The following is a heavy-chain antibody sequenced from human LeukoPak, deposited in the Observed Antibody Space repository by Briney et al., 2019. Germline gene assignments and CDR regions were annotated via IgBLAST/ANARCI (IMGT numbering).Heavy chain of an antibody. CDR1: GYDFTNYY. J-gene: IGHJ4*02. Sequence: ASVKVSCKASGYDFTNYYMHWLRQAPGQGLEWMAIISPSSGSTSFAQKFQGRLSMTRDTSTSTVYMELRSLRPEDTAVYYCARGSSTAVVILDPYYLDSWGQGTLVTVSS. CDR2: ISPSSGST. D-gene: IGHD3-22*01. V-gene: IGHV1-46*01. CDR3: ARGSSTAVVILDPYYLDS.